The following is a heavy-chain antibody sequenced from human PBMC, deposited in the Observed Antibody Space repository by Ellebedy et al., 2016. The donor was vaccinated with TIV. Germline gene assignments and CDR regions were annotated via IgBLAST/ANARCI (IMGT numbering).Heavy chain of an antibody. D-gene: IGHD2-2*01. CDR2: IIPIFGTA. CDR3: AREGRIVVVPAAMDWFDP. J-gene: IGHJ5*02. V-gene: IGHV1-69*13. Sequence: SVKVSCXASGGTFSSYAISWVRQAPGQGLEWMGGIIPIFGTANYAQKFQGRVTITADESTSTAYMELSSLRSEDTAVYYCAREGRIVVVPAAMDWFDPWGQGTLVTVSS. CDR1: GGTFSSYA.